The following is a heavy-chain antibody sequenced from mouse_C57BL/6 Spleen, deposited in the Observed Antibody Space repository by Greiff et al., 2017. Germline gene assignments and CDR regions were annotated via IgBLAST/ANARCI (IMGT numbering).Heavy chain of an antibody. D-gene: IGHD2-12*01. V-gene: IGHV1-50*01. CDR3: ARVKVTTACFDY. CDR2: IDPSDSYT. J-gene: IGHJ2*01. CDR1: GYTFTSYW. Sequence: QVQLQQPGAELVKPGASVKLSCKASGYTFTSYWMQWVKQRPGQGLEWIGEIDPSDSYTNYNHKFKGKATLTVDTSYSPAYMRLSTLTCEDAAVYYCARVKVTTACFDYWGQGTTLTVSS.